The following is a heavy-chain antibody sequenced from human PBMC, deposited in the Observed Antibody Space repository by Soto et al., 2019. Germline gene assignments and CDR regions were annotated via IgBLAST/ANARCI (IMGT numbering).Heavy chain of an antibody. CDR1: GGSISSYY. J-gene: IGHJ3*02. Sequence: PSETVSLTXTVSGGSISSYYWSWIRQPAGKGLEWIGRIYTSGSTNYNPSLKSRVTMSVDTSKNQFSLKLSSVTAADTAVYYCARDIGTAMVSDAFDIWGQGTMVTVSS. CDR2: IYTSGST. V-gene: IGHV4-4*07. CDR3: ARDIGTAMVSDAFDI. D-gene: IGHD5-18*01.